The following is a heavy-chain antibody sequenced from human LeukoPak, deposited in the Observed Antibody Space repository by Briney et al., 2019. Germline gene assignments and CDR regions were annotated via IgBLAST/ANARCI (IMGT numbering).Heavy chain of an antibody. CDR2: ISYDGSNK. D-gene: IGHD6-13*01. V-gene: IGHV3-30*03. CDR3: ARSPFDYSTTWYFW. CDR1: GFTFSSYG. J-gene: IGHJ3*01. Sequence: PGGSLRLSCAASGFTFSSYGMHWVRQAPGKGLEWVAVISYDGSNKYYADSVKGRFTISRDNSKNTLYLQMNSLRAEDTAVYYCARSPFDYSTTWYFWWGQGTMVTVSS.